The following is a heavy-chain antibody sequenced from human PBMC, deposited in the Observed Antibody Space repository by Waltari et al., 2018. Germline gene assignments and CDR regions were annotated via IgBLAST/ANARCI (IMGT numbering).Heavy chain of an antibody. J-gene: IGHJ4*02. CDR1: GFSFTAYA. D-gene: IGHD6-13*01. CDR2: INNGGVDK. V-gene: IGHV3-23*01. CDR3: AKEIGALGTPVFDY. Sequence: EVQLLEYGGGVAKPGGGLTLSCAASGFSFTAYAMSWVRQTPDRGLEWVSGINNGGVDKYYTDSVKGRFIVSRDNSRNTLYLQMSSLRAEDTAVYYCAKEIGALGTPVFDYWGQGTLVSVSS.